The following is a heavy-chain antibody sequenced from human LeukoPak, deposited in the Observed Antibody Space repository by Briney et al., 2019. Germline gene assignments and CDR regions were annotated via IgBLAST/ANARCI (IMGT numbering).Heavy chain of an antibody. CDR2: INPSGGST. CDR1: GHTFTSYY. CDR3: ARGAPSGWYPYYYYYYMDV. V-gene: IGHV1-46*01. Sequence: GASVKVSCKASGHTFTSYYMHWVRQAPGQWLEWMGIINPSGGSTSYAQKFQGRVTITTDESTSTAYMELSSLRSEDTAVYYCARGAPSGWYPYYYYYYMDVWGKGTTVTVSS. D-gene: IGHD6-19*01. J-gene: IGHJ6*03.